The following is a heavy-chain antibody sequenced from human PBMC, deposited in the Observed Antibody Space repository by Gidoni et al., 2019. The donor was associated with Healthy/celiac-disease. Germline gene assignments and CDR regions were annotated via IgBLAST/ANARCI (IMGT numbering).Heavy chain of an antibody. V-gene: IGHV3-30*18. CDR3: AKQLDTAMAHRDWYFDL. D-gene: IGHD5-18*01. CDR2: ISYDGSNK. Sequence: QVQLVESGGGVVQPVRSLRLAWAASGFPFSSYGMHWVRQAPGKGLEWVAVISYDGSNKYYADSVKGRFTISRDNSKNTLYLQMNSLRAEDTAVYYCAKQLDTAMAHRDWYFDLWGRGTLVTVSS. J-gene: IGHJ2*01. CDR1: GFPFSSYG.